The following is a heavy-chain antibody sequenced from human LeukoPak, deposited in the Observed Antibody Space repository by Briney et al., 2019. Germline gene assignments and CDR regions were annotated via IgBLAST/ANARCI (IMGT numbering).Heavy chain of an antibody. CDR1: GGSISSYY. Sequence: SETLSLTCTVSGGSISSYYWSWIRQPPGKGLEWIGYIYYSGSTNYNPSLKSRVTISVDTSKNQFSLKLRSVTAADTAVYYCARDRIYGSGSDHFDYWGQGTLVTVSS. J-gene: IGHJ4*02. CDR3: ARDRIYGSGSDHFDY. V-gene: IGHV4-59*12. D-gene: IGHD3-10*01. CDR2: IYYSGST.